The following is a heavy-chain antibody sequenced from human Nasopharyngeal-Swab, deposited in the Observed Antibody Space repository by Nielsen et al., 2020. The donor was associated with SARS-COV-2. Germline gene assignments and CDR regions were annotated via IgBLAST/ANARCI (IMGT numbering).Heavy chain of an antibody. CDR2: IKEDGSEK. J-gene: IGHJ4*02. V-gene: IGHV3-7*03. CDR1: GFTFSSYW. CDR3: AGGNSADH. D-gene: IGHD4-23*01. Sequence: GESLKISCAASGFTFSSYWMSWVRTAPGKGLEWVANIKEDGSEKYYVDSVKGRFTISRDNAKNSLYLQMNSLRAEDTAVYYCAGGNSADHWGQGTLVTVSS.